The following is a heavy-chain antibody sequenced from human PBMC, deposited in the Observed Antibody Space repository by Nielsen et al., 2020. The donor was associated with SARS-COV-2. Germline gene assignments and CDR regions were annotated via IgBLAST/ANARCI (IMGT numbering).Heavy chain of an antibody. V-gene: IGHV3-30*04. CDR1: GFTFSSYA. J-gene: IGHJ4*02. Sequence: GGSLRLSCAASGFTFSSYAMHWVRQAPGKGLEWVAVISYDGSNKYYADSVKGRFTISRDNSKNTLYLQMNSLRAEDTAVYYCARGQRSGWSLFSEFDYRGQGTLVTVSS. CDR3: ARGQRSGWSLFSEFDY. D-gene: IGHD6-19*01. CDR2: ISYDGSNK.